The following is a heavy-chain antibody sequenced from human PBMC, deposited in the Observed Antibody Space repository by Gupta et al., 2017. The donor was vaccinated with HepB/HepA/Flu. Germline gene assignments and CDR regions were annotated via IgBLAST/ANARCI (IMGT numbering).Heavy chain of an antibody. V-gene: IGHV1-46*02. J-gene: IGHJ4*02. CDR2: INPSGGFT. Sequence: QVQLVQSGAEVKKPGASVKGSCKASGYKLDSYYIHWVRQAPGQGLEWMGVINPSGGFTSYAQRFQGRVTMTSDTPTSTAYMEMSSLVFEDTAVYYCARVGFGRFEYWGQGTLVTVSS. CDR3: ARVGFGRFEY. CDR1: GYKLDSYY. D-gene: IGHD3-10*01.